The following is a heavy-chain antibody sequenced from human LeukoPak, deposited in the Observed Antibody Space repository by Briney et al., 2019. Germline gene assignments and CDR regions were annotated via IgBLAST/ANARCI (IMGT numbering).Heavy chain of an antibody. D-gene: IGHD2-15*01. J-gene: IGHJ6*02. Sequence: GGSLRLSCAASGFTFSNYGMHWVRQAPGKGLEWVAVISYDGSNKYYADSVKGRFTISRDNSKNTLYLQMNSLRAEDTAVYYCARDLGCSGGSCYLVTYYYYYYGMDVWGQGTTVTVSS. CDR3: ARDLGCSGGSCYLVTYYYYYYGMDV. V-gene: IGHV3-30*19. CDR1: GFTFSNYG. CDR2: ISYDGSNK.